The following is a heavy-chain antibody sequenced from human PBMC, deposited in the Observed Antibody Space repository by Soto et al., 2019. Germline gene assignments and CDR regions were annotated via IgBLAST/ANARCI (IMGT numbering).Heavy chain of an antibody. CDR2: ISAYDGKT. Sequence: ASVKVSCKTSGYTFNTYGINWVRQAPGQGLELMGWISAYDGKTTYAEKFQGRVTLTTDTSTSTAYMELRSLRSDDTAIYYCARGGRIVDTGIGYYYYHAMDVWGQGPTVTVSS. V-gene: IGHV1-18*01. CDR1: GYTFNTYG. D-gene: IGHD5-18*01. CDR3: ARGGRIVDTGIGYYYYHAMDV. J-gene: IGHJ6*02.